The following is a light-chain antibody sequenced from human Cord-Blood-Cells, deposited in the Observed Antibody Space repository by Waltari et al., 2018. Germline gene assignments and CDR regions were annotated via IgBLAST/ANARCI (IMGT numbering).Light chain of an antibody. CDR1: SSDVGSYNL. Sequence: QSALTQPASVSGSPGQSITIPCTGTSSDVGSYNLVSWYQPHPGKAPKLMIYEGSKRPSGVSNRFSGSKSGNTASLTSSGLQADDEADYYCCSYAGSSTYVFGTGTKVTVL. CDR3: CSYAGSSTYV. J-gene: IGLJ1*01. CDR2: EGS. V-gene: IGLV2-23*01.